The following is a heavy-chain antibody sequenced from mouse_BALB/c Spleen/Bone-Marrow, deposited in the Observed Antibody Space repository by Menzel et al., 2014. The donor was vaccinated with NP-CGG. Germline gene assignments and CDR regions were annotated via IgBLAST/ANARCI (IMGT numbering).Heavy chain of an antibody. CDR3: ARGSYFYSMDY. Sequence: VQLQQSGPGLVAPSQSLSITCTISGFSLASYGVHWVRQPPRKGLEWLGVMWAGGSTNYNSALMSKLSISKDNSESQVFLKMNSLQTHDTAMYYCARGSYFYSMDYWGQGTSVTVSS. CDR1: GFSLASYG. V-gene: IGHV2-9*02. CDR2: MWAGGST. J-gene: IGHJ4*01.